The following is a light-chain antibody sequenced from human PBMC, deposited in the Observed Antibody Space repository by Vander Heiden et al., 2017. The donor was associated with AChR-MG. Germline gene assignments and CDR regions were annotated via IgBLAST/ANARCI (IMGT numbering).Light chain of an antibody. CDR1: SSDIGGYNY. V-gene: IGLV2-14*01. Sequence: QSALTQPASVSGSPGQPITISCTGTSSDIGGYNYVSWYQQHPGKAPKLMIFDVNDRPSGVSNRFSGSKSGNTASLTISGLQAEDEADYYCSSYTITTTVVFGGGTKLTVL. CDR2: DVN. CDR3: SSYTITTTVV. J-gene: IGLJ3*02.